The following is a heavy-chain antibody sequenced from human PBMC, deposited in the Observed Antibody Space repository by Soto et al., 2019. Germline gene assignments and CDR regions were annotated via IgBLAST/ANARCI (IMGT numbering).Heavy chain of an antibody. CDR1: GFTFSSHV. CDR3: AKGWGDD. Sequence: EVQVLESGGGLVQPGGSLRLSCVASGFTFSSHVMSWVRQAPGKGLEWVSGISVGGGSTYYADSAKGRFTISRDNSKNTLNRQRNSLRAEDTAIDYCAKGWGDDWGQGTLVTVSS. D-gene: IGHD1-26*01. J-gene: IGHJ4*02. V-gene: IGHV3-23*01. CDR2: ISVGGGST.